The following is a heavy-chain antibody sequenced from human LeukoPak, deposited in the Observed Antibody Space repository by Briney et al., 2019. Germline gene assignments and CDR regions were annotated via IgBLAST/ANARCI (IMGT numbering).Heavy chain of an antibody. Sequence: GGSLRLSCEASGFTFINYVTHWVRQAPGKGLEWVAVTSPDENIKLYTDSVRGRFTISRDNSKNTLYLQMNSLRPEDTAVYYCARYYYGSGSYYNQGRSDYYFDYWGQGTLVTVSS. CDR1: GFTFINYV. J-gene: IGHJ4*02. V-gene: IGHV3-30*04. D-gene: IGHD3-10*01. CDR3: ARYYYGSGSYYNQGRSDYYFDY. CDR2: TSPDENIK.